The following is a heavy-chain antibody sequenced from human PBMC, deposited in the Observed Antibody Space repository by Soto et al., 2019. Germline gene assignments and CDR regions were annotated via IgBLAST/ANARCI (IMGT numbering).Heavy chain of an antibody. Sequence: QVQLQQWGAGLLKPSETLSLTCAVYGGSFSGYYWSWILQPPGKGLEWIGEINHSGSTNYNPSLKRRVTISVDTSKNQFSLKLSSVTAADTAVYYCARGLPSSWYQSLDYWGQGTLVTVSS. CDR1: GGSFSGYY. J-gene: IGHJ4*02. D-gene: IGHD6-13*01. CDR3: ARGLPSSWYQSLDY. V-gene: IGHV4-34*01. CDR2: INHSGST.